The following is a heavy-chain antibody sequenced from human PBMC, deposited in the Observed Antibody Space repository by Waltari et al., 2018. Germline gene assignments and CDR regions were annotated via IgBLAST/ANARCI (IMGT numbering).Heavy chain of an antibody. V-gene: IGHV1-46*01. J-gene: IGHJ4*02. CDR3: TRGGESSGVLEF. CDR2: INPNS. D-gene: IGHD3-10*01. Sequence: QVQLVQSGAEVKKPGASVRVSCKASGYPFVNYYIHWVRQAPGQGLEWVALINPNSGHSQQFQDRVTLTADTSTGTVYMELSSLTSEDTAIYYCTRGGESSGVLEFWGQGSLVTVSS. CDR1: GYPFVNYY.